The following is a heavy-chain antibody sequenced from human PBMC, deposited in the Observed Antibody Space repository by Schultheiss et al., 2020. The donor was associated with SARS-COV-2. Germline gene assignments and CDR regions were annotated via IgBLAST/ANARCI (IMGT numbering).Heavy chain of an antibody. CDR2: ISSSSSYI. CDR3: AKDQDVVPAATWDY. J-gene: IGHJ4*02. D-gene: IGHD2-2*01. V-gene: IGHV3-23*01. CDR1: GFTFSSYA. Sequence: GGSLRLSCAASGFTFSSYAMSWVRQAPGKGLEWVSSISSSSSYIYYADSVKGRFTISRDNSKNTLYLQMNSLRAEDTAVYYCAKDQDVVPAATWDYWGQGTLVTVSS.